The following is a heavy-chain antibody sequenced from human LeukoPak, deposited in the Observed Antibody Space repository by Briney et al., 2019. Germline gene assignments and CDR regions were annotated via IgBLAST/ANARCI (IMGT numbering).Heavy chain of an antibody. CDR2: INHSGST. Sequence: SETLSLTCAVYGGSFSGYYWSWIRQPPGKGLEWIGEINHSGSTNYNPSLKSRVTISVDTSKNQFSLKLSSVTAADTAVYYCAREPLPYYYDSSGYPEPRYFDYWGQGTLVTVSS. D-gene: IGHD3-22*01. CDR1: GGSFSGYY. V-gene: IGHV4-34*01. CDR3: AREPLPYYYDSSGYPEPRYFDY. J-gene: IGHJ4*02.